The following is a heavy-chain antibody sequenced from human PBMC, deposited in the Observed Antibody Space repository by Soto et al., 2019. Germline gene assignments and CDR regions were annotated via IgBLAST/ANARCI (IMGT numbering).Heavy chain of an antibody. V-gene: IGHV3-30*18. CDR1: GFTFSSYG. CDR3: AKDRPSGSRPYYYGMDV. D-gene: IGHD1-26*01. Sequence: PGGSLRLSCAASGFTFSSYGMHWVRQAPGKGLEWVAVISYDGSNKYYADSVKGRFTISRDNSKNTLYLQMNSLRAEDTAVYYCAKDRPSGSRPYYYGMDVRGQGTTVTVS. J-gene: IGHJ6*02. CDR2: ISYDGSNK.